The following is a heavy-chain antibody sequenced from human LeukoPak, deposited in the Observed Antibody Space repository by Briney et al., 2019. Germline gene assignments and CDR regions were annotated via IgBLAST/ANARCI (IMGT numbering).Heavy chain of an antibody. CDR3: ARSGDGGYRGDWFDP. D-gene: IGHD5-12*01. CDR2: ISSSSSYI. Sequence: GGSLRLSCAASGSTFSSYSMNWVRQAPGKGLEWVSSISSSSSYIYYADSVKGRFTISRDNAKNSLYLQMNSLRAEDTAVYYCARSGDGGYRGDWFDPWGQGTLVTVSS. CDR1: GSTFSSYS. J-gene: IGHJ5*02. V-gene: IGHV3-21*01.